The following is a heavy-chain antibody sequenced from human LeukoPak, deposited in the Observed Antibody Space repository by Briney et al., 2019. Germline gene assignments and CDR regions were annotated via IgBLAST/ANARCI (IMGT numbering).Heavy chain of an antibody. D-gene: IGHD6-13*01. Sequence: GESPKISCKGSGYSFTSYWIGWVRQMPGKGLEWMGIIYPGDSDTRYSPSFQGQVTISADKSISTAYLQWSSLKASDTAMYYCARLEAVEQQLVKYYFDYWGQGTLVTVSS. CDR2: IYPGDSDT. V-gene: IGHV5-51*01. J-gene: IGHJ4*02. CDR1: GYSFTSYW. CDR3: ARLEAVEQQLVKYYFDY.